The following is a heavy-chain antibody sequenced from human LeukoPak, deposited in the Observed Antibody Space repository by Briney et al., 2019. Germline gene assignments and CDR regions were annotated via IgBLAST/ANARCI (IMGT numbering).Heavy chain of an antibody. D-gene: IGHD3-22*01. CDR3: AKDPGYYDSSGYIFDY. CDR1: GFTFSTYA. J-gene: IGHJ4*02. Sequence: GGSLRLSCAASGFTFSTYAIHWVRQTPGKGLQWVAVISYDGTNKYYADSVKGRFTISRDNSKNTPYLQMNSLSAEDTAVYYCAKDPGYYDSSGYIFDYWGQGTLVTVSS. CDR2: ISYDGTNK. V-gene: IGHV3-30*18.